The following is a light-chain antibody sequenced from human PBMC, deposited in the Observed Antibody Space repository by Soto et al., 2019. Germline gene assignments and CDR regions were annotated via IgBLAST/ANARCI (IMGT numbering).Light chain of an antibody. Sequence: QPVLTQPPSVSEAPGQRVTISCTGSSSNIGAGYEAHWYQQVPGTAPKLLIYENNNRPSGVPDRFSGSKSGTSASLAITGLQAEDEAEYCCQSYDSSLSGYVFGTGTKLTVL. J-gene: IGLJ1*01. CDR1: SSNIGAGYE. CDR2: ENN. CDR3: QSYDSSLSGYV. V-gene: IGLV1-40*01.